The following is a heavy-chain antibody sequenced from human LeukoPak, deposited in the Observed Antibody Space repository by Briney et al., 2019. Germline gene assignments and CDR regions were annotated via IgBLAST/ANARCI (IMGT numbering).Heavy chain of an antibody. CDR2: IYPGDSDT. D-gene: IGHD3-22*01. Sequence: GESLKISCKGSGYSSTSYWIGWVRQMPGEGLEWMGIIYPGDSDTRYSPSFQGQVTISADKSISTAYLQWSSLKASDTAMYYCARHASLYYYDSSGYSDYWGQGTLVTVSS. CDR3: ARHASLYYYDSSGYSDY. V-gene: IGHV5-51*01. CDR1: GYSSTSYW. J-gene: IGHJ4*02.